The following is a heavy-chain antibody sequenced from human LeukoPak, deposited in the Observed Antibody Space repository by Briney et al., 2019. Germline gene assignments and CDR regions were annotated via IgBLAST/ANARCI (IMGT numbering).Heavy chain of an antibody. D-gene: IGHD6-19*01. J-gene: IGHJ5*02. V-gene: IGHV4-38-2*02. CDR1: SFSINNGYY. Sequence: SETLSLTCTVSSFSINNGYYWGWIRQAPGKGLEWIGSMYHSGDSYYNPSLKSRVSISVDTSKNQFSLKLSSVTAADTAVYYCARSSSSGWGFRFDPWGQGTLVTVSS. CDR3: ARSSSSGWGFRFDP. CDR2: MYHSGDS.